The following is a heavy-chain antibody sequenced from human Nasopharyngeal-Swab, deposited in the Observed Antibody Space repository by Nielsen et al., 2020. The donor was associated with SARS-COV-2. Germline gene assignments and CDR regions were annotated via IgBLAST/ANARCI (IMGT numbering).Heavy chain of an antibody. J-gene: IGHJ4*02. CDR2: INHSGST. Sequence: SETLSLTCAVYGGSFSGYYWSWIRQPPGKGLEWIGEINHSGSTNYNPSLKSRVTISVDTSKNQFSLKLSSVTAADTAVYYCASPISSSWYSGSPFGYWGQGTLVTVSS. V-gene: IGHV4-34*01. CDR3: ASPISSSWYSGSPFGY. D-gene: IGHD6-13*01. CDR1: GGSFSGYY.